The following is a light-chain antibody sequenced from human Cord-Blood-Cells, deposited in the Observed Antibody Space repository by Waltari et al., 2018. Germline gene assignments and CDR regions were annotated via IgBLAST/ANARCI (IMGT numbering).Light chain of an antibody. CDR3: QQYYSTPYT. J-gene: IGKJ2*01. Sequence: DILMTQSPDSLAVSLGERATINCKSSQSVLYSSNNKNCLAWYQQKPGQPPKLLIYWASTRESGVPDRFSGSGSGTDFTLTISSLQAEDVAVYYCQQYYSTPYTFGQGTKLEIK. V-gene: IGKV4-1*01. CDR1: QSVLYSSNNKNC. CDR2: WAS.